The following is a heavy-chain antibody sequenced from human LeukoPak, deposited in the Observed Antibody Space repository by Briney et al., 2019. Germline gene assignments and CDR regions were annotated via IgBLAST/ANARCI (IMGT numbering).Heavy chain of an antibody. J-gene: IGHJ3*02. CDR3: ARGNKGYSYGSDI. V-gene: IGHV3-64*01. D-gene: IGHD5-18*01. CDR1: EFTFSSHG. Sequence: GGSLRLSCAASEFTFSSHGMHWVRQAPGKGLEYVAAINGNGGSTYYANSVKGRFTISRDNSKNTLYLQMGSLRPEDMAVYYCARGNKGYSYGSDIWGQGTMVTVSS. CDR2: INGNGGST.